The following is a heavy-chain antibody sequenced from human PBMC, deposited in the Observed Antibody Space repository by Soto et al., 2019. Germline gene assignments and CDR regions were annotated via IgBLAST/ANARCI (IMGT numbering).Heavy chain of an antibody. D-gene: IGHD1-1*01. V-gene: IGHV1-24*01. CDR2: FEPEDGER. CDR3: AVEPPTTAFTPHHYNGMDD. CDR1: GYTVTDLS. J-gene: IGHJ6*02. Sequence: GASVKVSCKVSGYTVTDLSIHWVRQAPGKGLEWVGYFEPEDGERIYAQKLQGRVKVTEDTSTNAAYLELSSLISDDTALYYCAVEPPTTAFTPHHYNGMDDYRQVTTV.